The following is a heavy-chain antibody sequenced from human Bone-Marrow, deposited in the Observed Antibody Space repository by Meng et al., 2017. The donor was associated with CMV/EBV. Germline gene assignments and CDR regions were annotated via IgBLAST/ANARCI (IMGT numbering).Heavy chain of an antibody. V-gene: IGHV3-21*01. CDR1: GFTFSSYS. J-gene: IGHJ4*02. Sequence: GESLKISCAASGFTFSSYSMNWVSQAPGKGLEWVSSISSSSSYIYYADSVKGRFTISRDNAKNSLYLQMNSLRAEDTAVYYCARDLSVGAHALEPDWGQGTLVTVSS. D-gene: IGHD3-16*01. CDR3: ARDLSVGAHALEPD. CDR2: ISSSSSYI.